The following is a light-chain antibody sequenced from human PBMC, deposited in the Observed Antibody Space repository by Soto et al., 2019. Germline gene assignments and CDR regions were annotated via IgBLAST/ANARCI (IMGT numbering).Light chain of an antibody. CDR2: TDY. CDR3: ASWDDNLNGGV. V-gene: IGLV1-44*01. CDR1: SSNIGTYT. J-gene: IGLJ3*02. Sequence: QSVLTQPPSASGTPGQRVTISFSGTSSNIGTYTVNWYQQLPGTAPKLLIYTDYQRPSGVPDRFSGSKSGTSASLAINGLHSEDEADYYCASWDDNLNGGVFGGGTKVTVL.